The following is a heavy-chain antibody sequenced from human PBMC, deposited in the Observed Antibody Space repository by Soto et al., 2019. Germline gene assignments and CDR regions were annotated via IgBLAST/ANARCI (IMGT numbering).Heavy chain of an antibody. J-gene: IGHJ4*02. V-gene: IGHV4-59*01. CDR2: IYYSGST. D-gene: IGHD3-22*01. CDR1: GGSISSYY. CDR3: ARRTRPYYDSSGYYLDY. Sequence: PSETLSLTCTVSGGSISSYYWSWIRQPPGKGLEWIGYIYYSGSTNYNPSLKSRVTISVDTSKNQFSLKLSSVTAADTAVYYCARRTRPYYDSSGYYLDYWGQGTLVTVSS.